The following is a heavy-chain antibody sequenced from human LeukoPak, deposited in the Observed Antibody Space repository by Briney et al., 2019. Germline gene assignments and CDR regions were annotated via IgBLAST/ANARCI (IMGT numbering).Heavy chain of an antibody. D-gene: IGHD3-22*01. CDR3: ARDTSYYYDSSGYYYESHAFDI. J-gene: IGHJ3*02. V-gene: IGHV4-39*07. CDR2: IYYSGSS. Sequence: SETLSLTCTVSGGSISSSSYYWGRIRHPPGKGLEWIGSIYYSGSSYYNPSLKSRVTISVDTSKNQFSLKLSSVTAADTAVYYCARDTSYYYDSSGYYYESHAFDIWGQGTMVTVSS. CDR1: GGSISSSSYY.